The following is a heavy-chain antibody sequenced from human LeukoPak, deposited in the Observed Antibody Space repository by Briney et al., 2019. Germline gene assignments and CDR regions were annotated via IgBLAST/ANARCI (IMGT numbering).Heavy chain of an antibody. Sequence: GGSLRLSCAPSGFTVSSNYMSWVRQAPGKGLEWVGRIKSKTDGGTTDYAAPVKDRFTISRDDSKNTLYLQMNSLRTEDTAVYYCTTVVAAAVNGWFDPWGQGTLVTVSS. CDR2: IKSKTDGGTT. CDR1: GFTVSSNY. D-gene: IGHD6-13*01. V-gene: IGHV3-15*01. J-gene: IGHJ5*02. CDR3: TTVVAAAVNGWFDP.